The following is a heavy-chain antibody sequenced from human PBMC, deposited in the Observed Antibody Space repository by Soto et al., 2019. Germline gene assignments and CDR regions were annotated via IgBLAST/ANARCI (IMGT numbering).Heavy chain of an antibody. Sequence: EVQILQSGGGLEQPGGSRRLSCAASGFTFSNYAMSWIRQAPGKGLEWVSTIRETGNTYYADSVRGRFATSRDNSENTLYLQMSSLRAEDTAVYYCAKQQMGVIRALDYWGQGTLVTVSS. V-gene: IGHV3-23*01. CDR2: IRETGNT. J-gene: IGHJ4*02. CDR1: GFTFSNYA. CDR3: AKQQMGVIRALDY. D-gene: IGHD1-26*01.